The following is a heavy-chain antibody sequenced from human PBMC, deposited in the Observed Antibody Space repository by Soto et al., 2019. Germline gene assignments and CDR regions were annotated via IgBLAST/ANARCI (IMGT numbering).Heavy chain of an antibody. CDR3: AKDLPSNSITYYFDY. J-gene: IGHJ4*02. D-gene: IGHD3-3*01. Sequence: GGSLRLSCAASGFTFSSYGMHWVRQAPGKGLEWVAVISYDGSNKYYADSVKGRFTISRDNSKNTLYLQMNSLRAEDTAVYYCAKDLPSNSITYYFDYWGQGTLVTVSS. CDR2: ISYDGSNK. V-gene: IGHV3-30*18. CDR1: GFTFSSYG.